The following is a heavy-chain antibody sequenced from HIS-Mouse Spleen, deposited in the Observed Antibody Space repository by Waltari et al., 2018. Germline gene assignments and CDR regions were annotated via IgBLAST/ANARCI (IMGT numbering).Heavy chain of an antibody. CDR2: IYYSGST. CDR3: ARQGGRYFDWLLDY. D-gene: IGHD3-9*01. CDR1: GGSISSSSYY. V-gene: IGHV4-39*01. Sequence: QLQLQESGPGLVKPSETLSLTCTVSGGSISSSSYYWGWIRQPPGKGLEWIGSIYYSGSTYYNPSLKSRVTISVDTSKNQFSLKLSSVTAADTAVYYCARQGGRYFDWLLDYWGQGTLVTVSS. J-gene: IGHJ4*02.